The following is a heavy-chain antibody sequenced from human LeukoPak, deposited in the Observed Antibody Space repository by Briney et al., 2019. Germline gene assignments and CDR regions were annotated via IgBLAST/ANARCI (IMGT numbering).Heavy chain of an antibody. J-gene: IGHJ6*02. Sequence: ASVKVSCKASGGTFSSYAISWVRQAPGQGLEWMGGIIPIFGTANYAQKFQGRVTITADESTSTAYMELSSLRSEDTAVYYCASWGASFWSGYTQVQTDYYYYGMDVWDQGTTVTVSS. CDR1: GGTFSSYA. V-gene: IGHV1-69*13. D-gene: IGHD3-3*01. CDR2: IIPIFGTA. CDR3: ASWGASFWSGYTQVQTDYYYYGMDV.